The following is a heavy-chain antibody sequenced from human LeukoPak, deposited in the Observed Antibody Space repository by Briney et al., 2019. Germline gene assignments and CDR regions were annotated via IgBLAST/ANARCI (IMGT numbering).Heavy chain of an antibody. D-gene: IGHD3-16*01. Sequence: SETLSLTCSVSGVSLSNKYWSWIRQSPEKGLEWIGFIYYSGSTNYNPSFKSRVTMTVDTSNNQFSLNLKSLTAADTAVYYCARDPKGLSWFDPWGQGTLVTVSS. CDR2: IYYSGST. V-gene: IGHV4-59*13. J-gene: IGHJ5*02. CDR3: ARDPKGLSWFDP. CDR1: GVSLSNKY.